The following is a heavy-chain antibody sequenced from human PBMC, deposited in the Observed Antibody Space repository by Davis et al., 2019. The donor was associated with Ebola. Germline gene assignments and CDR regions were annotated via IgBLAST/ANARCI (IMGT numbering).Heavy chain of an antibody. V-gene: IGHV3-23*01. CDR2: ISGDGGET. CDR3: AGGDFWSGQFDY. J-gene: IGHJ4*02. CDR1: GFTFSSYA. D-gene: IGHD3-3*01. Sequence: GESLKISCAVSGFTFSSYAMSWVRQAPGKGLEWVSAISGDGGETYYAGSVKGRFTISRDNSKNTLYLQMNSLRAEDTAVYYCAGGDFWSGQFDYWGQGTLVTVSS.